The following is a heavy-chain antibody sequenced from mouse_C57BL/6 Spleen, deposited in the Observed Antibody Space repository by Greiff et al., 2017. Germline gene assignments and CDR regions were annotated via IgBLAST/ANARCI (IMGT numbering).Heavy chain of an antibody. Sequence: EVQRVESGGGLVKPGGSLKLSCAASGFTFSSYAMSWVRQTPEKRLEWVATISDGGSYTYYPDNVKGRFTISRDNAKNNLYLQMSHLKSEDTAMYYCAREDGNGYFDVWGTGTTVTVSS. CDR1: GFTFSSYA. CDR3: AREDGNGYFDV. CDR2: ISDGGSYT. J-gene: IGHJ1*03. D-gene: IGHD1-2*01. V-gene: IGHV5-4*01.